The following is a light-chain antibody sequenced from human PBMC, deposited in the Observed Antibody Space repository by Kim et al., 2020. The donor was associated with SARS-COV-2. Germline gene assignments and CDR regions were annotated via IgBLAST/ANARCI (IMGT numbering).Light chain of an antibody. CDR2: AAS. CDR3: LQHDSYPLT. J-gene: IGKJ4*01. CDR1: QGISSY. V-gene: IGKV1-17*03. Sequence: DIQMTQSPSAMSASVGDRVTITCRASQGISSYLAWFQQKPGQVPKRLIYAASTLQSGVPSRFSGSGSGTEFILTISSLQPEDFATYYCLQHDSYPLTFGGGTKVEI.